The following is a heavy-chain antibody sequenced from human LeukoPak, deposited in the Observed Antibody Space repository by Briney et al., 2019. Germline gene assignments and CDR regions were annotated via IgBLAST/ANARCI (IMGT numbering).Heavy chain of an antibody. CDR1: EFSVGSNY. D-gene: IGHD6-19*01. CDR2: IYSGGST. J-gene: IGHJ4*02. V-gene: IGHV3-66*01. Sequence: PGGSLRLSCAASEFSVGSNYMTWVRQAPGKGLEWVSLIYSGGSTYYADSVKGRFTIFRDNSKNTLYLQMNSLRAEDTAVYYCAKDIRVGSGWSNFDYWGQGTLVTVSS. CDR3: AKDIRVGSGWSNFDY.